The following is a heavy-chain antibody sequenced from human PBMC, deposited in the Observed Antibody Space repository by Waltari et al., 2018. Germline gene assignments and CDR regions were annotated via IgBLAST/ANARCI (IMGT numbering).Heavy chain of an antibody. CDR2: INRDGSSQ. CDR3: VRDSSGTY. J-gene: IGHJ4*02. D-gene: IGHD3-22*01. CDR1: GFTFSSHW. V-gene: IGHV3-74*01. Sequence: EVQLVESGGGLVQPGGSLRLSCAASGFTFSSHWMYWVRQTPGKGLVWVSGINRDGSSQSYADSVKGRVTISRDNAKNTLYLQMNSLRAEDTAVYYCVRDSSGTYWGQGTQVTVSS.